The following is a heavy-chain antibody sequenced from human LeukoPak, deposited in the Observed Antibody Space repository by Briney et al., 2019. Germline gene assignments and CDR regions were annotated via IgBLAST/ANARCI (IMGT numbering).Heavy chain of an antibody. V-gene: IGHV3-7*03. CDR2: IKEDGSEK. J-gene: IGHJ4*02. D-gene: IGHD3-9*01. CDR3: ARRGGILNGYYDY. Sequence: GGSLRLSCAASGFTFSTYWMSWVRQAPGKGLEWVANIKEDGSEKHYVDSVKGRFTISRDNAKNSLYLQMNSLRAEDTAVYYCARRGGILNGYYDYWGQGTLVTVSS. CDR1: GFTFSTYW.